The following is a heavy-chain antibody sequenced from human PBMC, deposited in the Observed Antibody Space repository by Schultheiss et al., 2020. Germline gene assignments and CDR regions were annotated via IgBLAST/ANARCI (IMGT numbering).Heavy chain of an antibody. CDR1: GFSLSTSGVG. CDR3: ARDHGSGWSLHLFDP. J-gene: IGHJ5*02. CDR2: IYWNDDK. Sequence: SCPTLVKPTQTLTLTCTFSGFSLSTSGVGVGWIRQPPGKALEWLALIYWNDDKRYSTSLKTRLTISKDTSKNQVVLTMTNMDPVDTATYYCARDHGSGWSLHLFDPWGQGTMVTVSS. V-gene: IGHV2-5*01. D-gene: IGHD6-19*01.